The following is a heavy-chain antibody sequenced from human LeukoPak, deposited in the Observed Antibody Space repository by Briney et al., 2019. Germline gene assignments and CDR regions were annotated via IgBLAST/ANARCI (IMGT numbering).Heavy chain of an antibody. J-gene: IGHJ6*03. D-gene: IGHD4-17*01. V-gene: IGHV3-53*01. CDR2: IYSGGST. Sequence: SGGSLRLSCAASGFTVSSNYMSWVRQAPGKGLEWVSVIYSGGSTYYADSVKGRFTISRDNSKNTLYLQMNSLRAEDTAVYYCARGAPTTVTTVMPYYYYYMDVWGKGTTVTISS. CDR3: ARGAPTTVTTVMPYYYYYMDV. CDR1: GFTVSSNY.